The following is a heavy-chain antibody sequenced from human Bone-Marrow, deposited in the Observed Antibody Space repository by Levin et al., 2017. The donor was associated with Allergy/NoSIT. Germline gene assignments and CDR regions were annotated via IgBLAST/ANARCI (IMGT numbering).Heavy chain of an antibody. CDR3: ARWARAGGVVSPF. Sequence: GESLKISCVVSGFTFSDYSMNWVRQAPGKGLEWVSSITTRSTYIHYADSVKGRFTISRDNAKNSLYLQMNNLTVDETAVSYRARWARAGGVVSPFWGQGTVVTVSS. CDR2: ITTRSTYI. CDR1: GFTFSDYS. V-gene: IGHV3-21*01. J-gene: IGHJ4*02. D-gene: IGHD3-3*01.